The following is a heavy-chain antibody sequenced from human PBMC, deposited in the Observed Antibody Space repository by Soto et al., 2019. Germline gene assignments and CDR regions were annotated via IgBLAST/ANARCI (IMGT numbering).Heavy chain of an antibody. Sequence: SLTCTVSGGSIRSYYWSWIRQPPGKGLEWIGYIYYSGSTNYNPSLKSRVTISVDTSKNQFSLKLSSVTAADTAVYYCARGVGEQQLTYYFDYWGQGTLVTVSS. D-gene: IGHD6-13*01. CDR1: GGSIRSYY. CDR3: ARGVGEQQLTYYFDY. V-gene: IGHV4-59*01. CDR2: IYYSGST. J-gene: IGHJ4*02.